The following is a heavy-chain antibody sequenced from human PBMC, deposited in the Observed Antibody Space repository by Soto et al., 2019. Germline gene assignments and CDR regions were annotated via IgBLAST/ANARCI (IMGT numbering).Heavy chain of an antibody. CDR1: GYSFATYG. CDR3: ATEPIYYNDGSGYYPLGH. V-gene: IGHV1-18*04. Sequence: QVQLVQSGAEVKKPGASVKVSCKASGYSFATYGFSWVRQAPGQGLECVGWISAHNGDTHYSQKFQGRVTLTTDTSTNTGYMELRSLTSDDTAVYFCATEPIYYNDGSGYYPLGHWGQEPWSPSPQ. CDR2: ISAHNGDT. J-gene: IGHJ4*01. D-gene: IGHD3-22*01.